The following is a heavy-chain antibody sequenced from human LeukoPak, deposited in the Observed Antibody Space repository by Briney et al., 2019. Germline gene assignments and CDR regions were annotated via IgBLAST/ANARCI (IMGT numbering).Heavy chain of an antibody. Sequence: SVKVSCKASGGTFSSYAISWVRQAPGQGLEWMGGIIPISGTANYAQKFQGRVTITADESTSTAYMELSSLRSEDTAVYYCARGYYDSSGQVAFDYWGQGTLVTVSS. V-gene: IGHV1-69*13. CDR3: ARGYYDSSGQVAFDY. CDR1: GGTFSSYA. CDR2: IIPISGTA. D-gene: IGHD3-22*01. J-gene: IGHJ4*02.